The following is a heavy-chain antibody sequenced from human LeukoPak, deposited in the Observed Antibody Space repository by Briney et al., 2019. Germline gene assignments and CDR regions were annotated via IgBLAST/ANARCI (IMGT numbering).Heavy chain of an antibody. J-gene: IGHJ3*02. CDR1: GGSIDNYY. V-gene: IGHV4-4*07. CDR3: ARGRYCSADICSGGDAFDI. Sequence: SETLSLTCTVSGGSIDNYYWSWIRQPAGKGLEWIGRIYTRGSTNYNPSLKSRVTMSVDTSKNQFSLKLSSVTAADTAVYYCARGRYCSADICSGGDAFDIWGQGTMVSVSS. D-gene: IGHD2-15*01. CDR2: IYTRGST.